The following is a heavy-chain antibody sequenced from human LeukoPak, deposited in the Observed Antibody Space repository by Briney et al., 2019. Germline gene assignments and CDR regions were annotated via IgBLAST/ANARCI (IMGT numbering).Heavy chain of an antibody. D-gene: IGHD4-17*01. V-gene: IGHV4-4*07. J-gene: IGHJ4*02. CDR1: GGSINSFY. CDR3: ASGNDYGDYY. Sequence: PSETLSLICTVSGGSINSFYWSWIRQPAGNGLEWIGRLYTSGSTNYNPSLNSRVTMSVDTSKNQFSLKLSSVTAADTAVYYCASGNDYGDYYWGQGTLVTVSS. CDR2: LYTSGST.